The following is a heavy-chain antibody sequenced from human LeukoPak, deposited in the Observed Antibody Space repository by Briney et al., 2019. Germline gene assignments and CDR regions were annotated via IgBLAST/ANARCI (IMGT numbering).Heavy chain of an antibody. CDR2: ISYDGSNK. D-gene: IGHD2-21*01. Sequence: GGSLRLSCAASGFTFSSYAMHWVRQAPGKGLEWMSVISYDGSNKYFADSVKGRFTISRDNSKNTLYLQMNSLRAEDTAVYYCVRQSRWAYSFDYWGQGALVTVSS. CDR1: GFTFSSYA. CDR3: VRQSRWAYSFDY. V-gene: IGHV3-30*04. J-gene: IGHJ4*02.